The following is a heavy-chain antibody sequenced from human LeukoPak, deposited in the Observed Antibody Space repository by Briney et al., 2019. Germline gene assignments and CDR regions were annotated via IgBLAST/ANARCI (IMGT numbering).Heavy chain of an antibody. V-gene: IGHV6-1*01. CDR2: AYYRSKWYN. CDR1: GDSVSSNSVA. CDR3: AKSWNYYDSSGDDALDI. D-gene: IGHD3-22*01. J-gene: IGHJ3*02. Sequence: SQTLSLTCAISGDSVSSNSVAWNWIRQSPSRGLEWLGRAYYRSKWYNDYAVSVNSRITINPDTSKNQFSLQLNSVTPEDTAVYYCAKSWNYYDSSGDDALDIWGQGTMVTVSS.